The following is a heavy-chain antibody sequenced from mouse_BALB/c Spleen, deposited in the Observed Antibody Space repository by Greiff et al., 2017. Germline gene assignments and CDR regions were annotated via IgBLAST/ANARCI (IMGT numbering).Heavy chain of an antibody. V-gene: IGHV1-80*01. CDR3: ARRSAMDY. CDR1: GYAFSSYW. Sequence: QVQLQQSGAELVRPGSSVKISCKASGYAFSSYWMNWVKQRPGQGLEWIGQIYPGDGDTNYNGKFKGKATLTADKSSSTAYMQLSSLTSEDSAVYFCARRSAMDYWGQGTSVTVSS. J-gene: IGHJ4*01. CDR2: IYPGDGDT.